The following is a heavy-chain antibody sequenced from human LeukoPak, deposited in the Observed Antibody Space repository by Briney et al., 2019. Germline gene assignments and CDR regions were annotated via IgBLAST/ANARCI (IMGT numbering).Heavy chain of an antibody. CDR1: GHTLSELA. V-gene: IGHV1-24*01. CDR2: FDPEDGET. D-gene: IGHD3-16*01. Sequence: ASVTVSCKVSGHTLSELAMHWVRQAPGKGLEWMGGFDPEDGETIYAQKFQGRVTMTEDTSTDTAYMELSSLRSEDTAVYYCAYRPPGDESFDIWGQGTMVTVSS. CDR3: AYRPPGDESFDI. J-gene: IGHJ3*02.